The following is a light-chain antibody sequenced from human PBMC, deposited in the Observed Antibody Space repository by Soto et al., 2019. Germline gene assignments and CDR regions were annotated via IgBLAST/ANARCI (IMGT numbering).Light chain of an antibody. CDR1: QSISSW. V-gene: IGKV1-5*01. CDR3: QQYSGFWT. Sequence: DIQMTQSPSTLSAFVGDRVTITCRASQSISSWLAWYQQKPGKTPKLLIYDASSLESGVPSRFSGSGSGTEFTLTISSLQPDDFATYYCQQYSGFWTFGQGTKVEIK. CDR2: DAS. J-gene: IGKJ1*01.